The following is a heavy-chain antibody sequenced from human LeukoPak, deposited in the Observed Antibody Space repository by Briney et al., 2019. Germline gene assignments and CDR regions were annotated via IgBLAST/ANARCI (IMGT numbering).Heavy chain of an antibody. CDR3: ANGRNYYDSPRLDV. J-gene: IGHJ6*02. Sequence: GASVKVSCKASGGTFSSYAISWVRQAPGQGLEWMGGIIPIFGTANYAQKFQGRVTITADESTSTAYMELSSLRSEDTAVYYCANGRNYYDSPRLDVWGQGTTVTVSS. CDR1: GGTFSSYA. D-gene: IGHD3-22*01. V-gene: IGHV1-69*01. CDR2: IIPIFGTA.